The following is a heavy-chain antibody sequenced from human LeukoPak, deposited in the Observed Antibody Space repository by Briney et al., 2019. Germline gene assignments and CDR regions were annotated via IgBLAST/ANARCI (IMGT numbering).Heavy chain of an antibody. Sequence: PAESLKISCDDSGYSFSNYWSVCVRQMPGKDLERMGIIYPGDSDTRYRSSFQGQGTISADKSISIAYLQWSSLKASDTAIYYCARLNNWFDSWGQGTLVTVSS. CDR1: GYSFSNYW. CDR2: IYPGDSDT. V-gene: IGHV5-51*01. CDR3: ARLNNWFDS. J-gene: IGHJ5*01.